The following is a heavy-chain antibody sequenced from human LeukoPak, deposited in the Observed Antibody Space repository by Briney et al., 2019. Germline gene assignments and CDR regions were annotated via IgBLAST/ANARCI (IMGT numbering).Heavy chain of an antibody. Sequence: GGSLRHSCEAPGFTFDEVAMQSVRQAPGKGLEWVSLISGDGGSTYYADSVKGRFTISRGNSKNSLYLQMNSLRTEDTALSYCEYGTAPIRYEDWYLGYWGRGTLVTVSS. CDR2: ISGDGGST. J-gene: IGHJ2*01. D-gene: IGHD5-12*01. CDR3: EYGTAPIRYEDWYLGY. V-gene: IGHV3-43*02. CDR1: GFTFDEVA.